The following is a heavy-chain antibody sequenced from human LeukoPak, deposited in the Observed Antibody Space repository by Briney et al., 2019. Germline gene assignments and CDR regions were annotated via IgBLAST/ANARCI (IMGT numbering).Heavy chain of an antibody. D-gene: IGHD5-18*01. V-gene: IGHV3-23*01. CDR1: GFTFSSYS. CDR3: ARDRNTYGYFDY. Sequence: PGGSLRLSCAASGFTFSSYSMNWVRQAPGKGLEWVSTISDTGDSTYYADSVKGRFTISRDNSKNTLYLQINSLRAGDTAVYYCARDRNTYGYFDYWGQGTLVTVSS. CDR2: ISDTGDST. J-gene: IGHJ4*02.